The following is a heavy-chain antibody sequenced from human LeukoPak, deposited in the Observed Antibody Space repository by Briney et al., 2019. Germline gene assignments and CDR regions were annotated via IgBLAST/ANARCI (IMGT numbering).Heavy chain of an antibody. Sequence: ASVKVPCKASGYTFTSYGISWVRQAPGQGLEWMGWISAYNGNTNYAQKLQGRVTMTTDTSTSTAYMELRSLRSDDTAVYYCARELPYSSGWYYDYWGQGTLVTVSS. CDR2: ISAYNGNT. CDR3: ARELPYSSGWYYDY. CDR1: GYTFTSYG. D-gene: IGHD6-19*01. J-gene: IGHJ4*02. V-gene: IGHV1-18*01.